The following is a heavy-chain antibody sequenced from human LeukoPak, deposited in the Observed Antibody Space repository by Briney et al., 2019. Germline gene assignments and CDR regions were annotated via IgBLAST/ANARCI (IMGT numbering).Heavy chain of an antibody. Sequence: RRASVKVSCKASEYTFTSYAMNWVRQAPGQGLEWMGWINTNTGNPTYAQGFTGRFVFSLDTSVSTAYLQISSLKAEDTAVYYCARDMIGRDNDAFDIWGQGTMVTVSS. CDR1: EYTFTSYA. CDR2: INTNTGNP. D-gene: IGHD3-22*01. J-gene: IGHJ3*02. CDR3: ARDMIGRDNDAFDI. V-gene: IGHV7-4-1*02.